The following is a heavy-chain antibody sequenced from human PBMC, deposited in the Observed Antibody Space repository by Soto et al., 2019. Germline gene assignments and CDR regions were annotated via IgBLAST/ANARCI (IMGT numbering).Heavy chain of an antibody. CDR2: ISDDGSNK. CDR1: GFTFSSYG. V-gene: IGHV3-30*18. Sequence: QVQLVESGGGVVQPGRSLRLSCAASGFTFSSYGMHWVRQAPGKGLEXVXXISDDGSNKYYADSVKGRFTISRDNSKNTLYLQMNSLRAEDTAVYYCANEVDCSSTSCYAPNFDYWGQGTLVTVSS. J-gene: IGHJ4*02. D-gene: IGHD2-2*01. CDR3: ANEVDCSSTSCYAPNFDY.